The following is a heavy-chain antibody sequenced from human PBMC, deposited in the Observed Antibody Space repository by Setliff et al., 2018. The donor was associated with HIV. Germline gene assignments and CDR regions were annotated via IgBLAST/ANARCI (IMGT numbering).Heavy chain of an antibody. D-gene: IGHD3-10*01. CDR3: ARTAPMLRGTIIRWDN. V-gene: IGHV4-31*03. CDR2: IYYNGRVSYSEKT. Sequence: SETLSLTCTVSGGSISRSSYFWTWIRQRPGQGLEWIGYIYYNGRVSYSEKTYYSPSLKSRVTISVDSSKNEFSLKLRSVTAADTAVYYCARTAPMLRGTIIRWDNWGQGTLVTVSS. J-gene: IGHJ4*02. CDR1: GGSISRSSYF.